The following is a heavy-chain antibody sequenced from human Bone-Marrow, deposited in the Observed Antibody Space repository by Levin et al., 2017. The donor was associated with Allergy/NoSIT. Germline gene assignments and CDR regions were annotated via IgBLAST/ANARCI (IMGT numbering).Heavy chain of an antibody. J-gene: IGHJ4*02. Sequence: GGSLRLSCAVSGFSLRDYNMNWIRQAPGKGLEWVAGVSSSGNSISYADSAKGRFTISRDNAKNSLYLQMTSLTAEDTALYYCARAFWRRCDYWGQGALVTVSS. CDR3: ARAFWRRCDY. V-gene: IGHV3-11*01. CDR2: VSSSGNSI. D-gene: IGHD3-3*01. CDR1: GFSLRDYN.